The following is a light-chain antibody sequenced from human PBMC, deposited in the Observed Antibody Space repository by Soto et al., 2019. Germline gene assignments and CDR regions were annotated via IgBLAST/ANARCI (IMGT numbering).Light chain of an antibody. CDR2: DAS. Sequence: EIVFTQSPATLSLSPGERATLPCRASQSVSTYLAWYQQKPGQAPRLLIYDASNRATGIPARFSGSGSGTDFTLTISSLEPEDFAVYYCHQFGGSPITFGQGTRLEIK. CDR1: QSVSTY. V-gene: IGKV3-11*01. J-gene: IGKJ5*01. CDR3: HQFGGSPIT.